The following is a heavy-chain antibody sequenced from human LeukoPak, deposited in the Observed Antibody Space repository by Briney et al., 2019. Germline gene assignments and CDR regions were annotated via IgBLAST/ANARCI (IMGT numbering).Heavy chain of an antibody. J-gene: IGHJ6*03. CDR2: IYYSGTT. D-gene: IGHD3-3*01. CDR1: GDSIRRSSEY. CDR3: ARGLYDFWSGYYPGYYYYYYMDV. V-gene: IGHV4-39*07. Sequence: PSETLSLTCTVSGDSIRRSSEYWAWIRQAPGKGLEWIGTIYYSGTTYYSPSLKSRVTFSVGTSKNQFSLKLTSVTAADTAVYYCARGLYDFWSGYYPGYYYYYYMDVWGKGTTVTVSS.